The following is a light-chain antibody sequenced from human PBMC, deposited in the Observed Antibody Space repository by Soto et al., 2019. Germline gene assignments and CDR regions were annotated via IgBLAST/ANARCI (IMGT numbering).Light chain of an antibody. V-gene: IGLV2-14*01. Sequence: QSALTQPASVSGSPGQSITISCTGTSSDVGGYNYVSWYQQHPGKAPKLMIYDVSNRPSGVSNRFSGSKSGNTASRTISGLQDEDEADYYCSSYTSSSTTVVFGEGTKLTV. J-gene: IGLJ2*01. CDR2: DVS. CDR3: SSYTSSSTTVV. CDR1: SSDVGGYNY.